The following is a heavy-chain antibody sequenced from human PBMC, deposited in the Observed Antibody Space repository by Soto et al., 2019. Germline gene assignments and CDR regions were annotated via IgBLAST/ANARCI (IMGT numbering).Heavy chain of an antibody. D-gene: IGHD5-18*01. CDR3: ARGRGYSYGLDP. V-gene: IGHV4-30-4*01. J-gene: IGHJ5*02. Sequence: SQALCLRSTGSGIPIRGANNYWRWIRQPPGEGLEWIGFISYSGTTSYSPSLKSRVAISLDTSKNQFSLSLSSVTAADTAVYYCARGRGYSYGLDPWGQGTLVTVS. CDR2: ISYSGTT. CDR1: GIPIRGANNY.